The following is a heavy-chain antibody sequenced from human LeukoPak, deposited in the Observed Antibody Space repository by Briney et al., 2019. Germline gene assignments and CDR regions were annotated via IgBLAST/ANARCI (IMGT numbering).Heavy chain of an antibody. CDR3: ARGVIAAGGNDFDY. J-gene: IGHJ4*02. D-gene: IGHD6-13*01. V-gene: IGHV4-38-2*02. CDR2: VSHSGST. CDR1: GYSISSDYY. Sequence: SETLSLTCTVSGYSISSDYYWGWIRQPPGKGLEWIASVSHSGSTYYNPSLKSRVTISVDTSKNQFSLKLSSVTAADTAVYYCARGVIAAGGNDFDYWGQGTLVTVSS.